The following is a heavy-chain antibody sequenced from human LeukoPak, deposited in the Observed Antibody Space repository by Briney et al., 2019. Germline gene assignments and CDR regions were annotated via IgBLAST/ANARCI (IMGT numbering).Heavy chain of an antibody. J-gene: IGHJ2*01. V-gene: IGHV1-8*01. CDR3: ARGPRVFGVVIAPYWYFDF. CDR2: MNPNSGNA. Sequence: ASVKVSCKASGYTFSCYDINWVRQAAGQGLEWMGWMNPNSGNAGYAQKFQGRISITRNTSTNTAYMELSGLRSEDTAVYYCARGPRVFGVVIAPYWYFDFWGRGTLVTVSS. D-gene: IGHD3-3*01. CDR1: GYTFSCYD.